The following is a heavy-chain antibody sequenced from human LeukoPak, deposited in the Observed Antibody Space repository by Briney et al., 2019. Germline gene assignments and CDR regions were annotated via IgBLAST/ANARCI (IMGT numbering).Heavy chain of an antibody. V-gene: IGHV1-69*05. CDR2: IIPIFGTA. CDR3: ARGAVGYCSSTSCSRNWFDP. D-gene: IGHD2-2*01. Sequence: SVKVSCKASGGTFSSYAISWVRQAPGQGLEWMGGIIPIFGTANYAQKFQGRVTITTDESTSTAYMELSSLRSEDTAVYYCARGAVGYCSSTSCSRNWFDPWGQGTLVTVSS. J-gene: IGHJ5*02. CDR1: GGTFSSYA.